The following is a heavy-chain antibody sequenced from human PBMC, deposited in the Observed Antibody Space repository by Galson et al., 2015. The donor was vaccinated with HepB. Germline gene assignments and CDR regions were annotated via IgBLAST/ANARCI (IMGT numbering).Heavy chain of an antibody. CDR3: ARAGGTIFGVVIPFDY. Sequence: LRLSCAASGFTFTKYWMHWARQAPGKGLVWVSRINSDGSSTSYADSVKGRFTISRDNAKNTLYLQMNSLRAEDTAVYYCARAGGTIFGVVIPFDYWGQGTLVTVSS. V-gene: IGHV3-74*01. CDR2: INSDGSST. J-gene: IGHJ4*02. D-gene: IGHD3-3*01. CDR1: GFTFTKYW.